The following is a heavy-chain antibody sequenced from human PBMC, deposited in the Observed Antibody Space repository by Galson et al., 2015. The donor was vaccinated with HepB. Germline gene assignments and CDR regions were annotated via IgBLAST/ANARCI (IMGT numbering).Heavy chain of an antibody. J-gene: IGHJ4*02. V-gene: IGHV3-23*01. CDR1: GFTFSTYA. CDR2: ISRSADTT. CDR3: ARARRSGISPAIAGGYYFDY. Sequence: SLRLSCAASGFTFSTYAINWVRQAPGKGLEWVSGISRSADTTYYADSVKGRLTIFRDNSKNTVYLQMSSLRAEDTAVYYCARARRSGISPAIAGGYYFDYWGQETLVTVSS. D-gene: IGHD2-21*02.